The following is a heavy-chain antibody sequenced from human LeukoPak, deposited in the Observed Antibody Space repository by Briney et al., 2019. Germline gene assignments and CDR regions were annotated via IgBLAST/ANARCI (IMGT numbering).Heavy chain of an antibody. D-gene: IGHD2-15*01. V-gene: IGHV4-59*01. CDR1: GGSISSYY. J-gene: IGHJ6*03. CDR2: ISYSGST. Sequence: SETLSLTCTVSGGSISSYYWSWIRQPPGKGLEWIGYISYSGSTNYNASLQSRVTISVDTSKNQFSLKLRSVIAADTAVYYCARGGGYMDVWGKGTTVTVSS. CDR3: ARGGGYMDV.